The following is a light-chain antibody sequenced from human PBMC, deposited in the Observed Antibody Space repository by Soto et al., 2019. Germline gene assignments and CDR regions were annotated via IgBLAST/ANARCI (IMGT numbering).Light chain of an antibody. CDR2: EAN. CDR3: CSYAGSSPYV. V-gene: IGLV2-23*01. CDR1: SSDVGSYNL. Sequence: QSVLTQPASVSGSPGQSITISCTGTSSDVGSYNLVSWYQQHPGKAPKLMIYEANKRPSGVSNRFSGSKSGNTASLTISGLQAEDEADYYCCSYAGSSPYVFGTGTKVTVL. J-gene: IGLJ1*01.